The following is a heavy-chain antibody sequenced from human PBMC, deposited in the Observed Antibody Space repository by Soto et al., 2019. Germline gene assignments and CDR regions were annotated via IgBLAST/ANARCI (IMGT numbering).Heavy chain of an antibody. CDR2: IYYSGST. V-gene: IGHV4-59*01. J-gene: IGHJ6*02. CDR3: ARSKMTTVVSHYYYYGMDV. CDR1: GGSISSYY. Sequence: SSETLSLTCTVSGGSISSYYWSWIRQPPGKGLEWIGYIYYSGSTNYNPSLKSRVTISVDTSKNQFSLKLSSVTAADTAVYYCARSKMTTVVSHYYYYGMDVWGQGTTVTVSS. D-gene: IGHD4-17*01.